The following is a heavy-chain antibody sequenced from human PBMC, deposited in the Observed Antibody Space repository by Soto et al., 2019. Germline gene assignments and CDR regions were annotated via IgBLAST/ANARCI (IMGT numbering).Heavy chain of an antibody. CDR2: IKSKTDGGTT. Sequence: GALRLSCAASGFTFSNAWMNWVRQAPGKGLEWVGRIKSKTDGGTTDYAAPVKGRFTISRDDSKNTLYLQMNSLKTEDTAVYYCTTLTAGGFDGYYDFWSGYWPYYYYGMDVWGQGTTVTVSS. J-gene: IGHJ6*02. V-gene: IGHV3-15*07. CDR3: TTLTAGGFDGYYDFWSGYWPYYYYGMDV. CDR1: GFTFSNAW. D-gene: IGHD3-3*01.